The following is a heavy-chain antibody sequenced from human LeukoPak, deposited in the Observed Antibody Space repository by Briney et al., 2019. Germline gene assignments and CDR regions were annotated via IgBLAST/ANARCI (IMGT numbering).Heavy chain of an antibody. D-gene: IGHD2-2*01. CDR3: ASPHCSSTSCNRGADAFDI. Sequence: SETLSLTCTVSGGSISSSSYYWGWIRQPPGKGLEWIGSIYYSGSTYYNPSLKSRVTISVDTSKNQFSLKLSSVTAADTAVYYCASPHCSSTSCNRGADAFDIWGQGTMVTVSS. V-gene: IGHV4-39*01. J-gene: IGHJ3*02. CDR2: IYYSGST. CDR1: GGSISSSSYY.